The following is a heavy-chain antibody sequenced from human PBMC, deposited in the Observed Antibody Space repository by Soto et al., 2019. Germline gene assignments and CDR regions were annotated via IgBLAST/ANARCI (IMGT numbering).Heavy chain of an antibody. V-gene: IGHV3-48*03. CDR3: ARGMTPPGAPAWYYFDS. D-gene: IGHD2-8*02. CDR1: GFTFSSFE. CDR2: INPSGRTI. J-gene: IGHJ4*02. Sequence: GGSLSLSCVASGFTFSSFEMNWIRQAPGKGPEWIAVINPSGRTISYADSVKGRFTISRDNAENSVYLQMSSLRGEDTAMYYCARGMTPPGAPAWYYFDSWGQGTLVTVSS.